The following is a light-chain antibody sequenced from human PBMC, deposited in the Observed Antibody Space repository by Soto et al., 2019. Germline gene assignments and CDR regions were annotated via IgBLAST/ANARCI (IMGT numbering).Light chain of an antibody. CDR3: ETWDSNTHTV. Sequence: QPVLTQSSSASASLGSSVKLTCTLSSGHSSYIIAWHQQQPGKAPRYLMKLEGSGSYNKGSGVPDRFSGSSSGADRYLTISNLQFEDEADYYCETWDSNTHTVFGGETNLTVL. J-gene: IGLJ3*02. V-gene: IGLV4-60*02. CDR2: LEGSGSY. CDR1: SGHSSYI.